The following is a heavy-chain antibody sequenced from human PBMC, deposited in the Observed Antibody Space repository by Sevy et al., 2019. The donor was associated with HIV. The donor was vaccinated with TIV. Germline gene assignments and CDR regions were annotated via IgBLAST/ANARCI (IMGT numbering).Heavy chain of an antibody. V-gene: IGHV3-48*01. CDR2: ISTRSSAI. CDR1: GFTFSSFS. J-gene: IGHJ6*02. D-gene: IGHD6-13*01. CDR3: ARESASGTPGGVYYYYYNMDV. Sequence: GGSLRLSCAASGFTFSSFSMNWVRQAPGKGPEWISYISTRSSAIYYAVSMKGRFTISRDNSKNSLYLQMNSLRAEDTAVYYCARESASGTPGGVYYYYYNMDVWGQWTTVTVSS.